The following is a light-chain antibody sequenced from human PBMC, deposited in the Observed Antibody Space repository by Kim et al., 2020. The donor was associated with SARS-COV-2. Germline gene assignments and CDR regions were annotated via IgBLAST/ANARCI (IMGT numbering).Light chain of an antibody. Sequence: SYELTQPPSVSVAPGKTAMITCGGDNIGSNSVHWYQKKSGQAPVLVMYFDSDRPAEIPERFSASKSGNTATLTINKVEAGDEADYYCQVWDTSSDYQYVFGTGTKVTVL. CDR3: QVWDTSSDYQYV. CDR1: NIGSNS. CDR2: FDS. J-gene: IGLJ1*01. V-gene: IGLV3-21*04.